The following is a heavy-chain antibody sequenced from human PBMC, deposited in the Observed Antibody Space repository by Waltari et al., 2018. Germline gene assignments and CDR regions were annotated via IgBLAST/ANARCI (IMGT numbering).Heavy chain of an antibody. Sequence: QVQLVESGGGVVQAGKHLGRSCAASYLVFKIFTVHWVRQAPGKGLEWVALISNDGTDKKYADSVRGRFTISRDSSAKTVYLRMDSLRPDDTALYFCAGDDPRWYPDAFDFWGQGTVVTVSS. CDR1: YLVFKIFT. V-gene: IGHV3-30*01. CDR2: ISNDGTDK. CDR3: AGDDPRWYPDAFDF. D-gene: IGHD2-15*01. J-gene: IGHJ3*01.